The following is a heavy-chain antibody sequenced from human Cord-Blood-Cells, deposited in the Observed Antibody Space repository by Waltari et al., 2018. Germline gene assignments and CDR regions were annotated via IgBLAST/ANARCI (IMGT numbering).Heavy chain of an antibody. CDR3: ARPYYDFWSGYYYFDY. D-gene: IGHD3-3*01. V-gene: IGHV3-21*01. CDR2: ISSSSSYI. CDR1: GFTFSSYS. Sequence: EVQLVESGGGLVKPGGSLRLSCAASGFTFSSYSMNWVRQAPGKGLEWVSSISSSSSYIYYADSVKGRFTISRDNAKNSLYLQMNSLRAEDTAVYYCARPYYDFWSGYYYFDYWGQGTLVTVSS. J-gene: IGHJ4*02.